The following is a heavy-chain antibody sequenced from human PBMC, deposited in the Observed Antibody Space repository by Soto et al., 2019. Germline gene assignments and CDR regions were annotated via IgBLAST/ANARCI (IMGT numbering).Heavy chain of an antibody. J-gene: IGHJ4*02. CDR1: GFTFSTYA. Sequence: EVQLLESGGGLVQPGGSLRLSCAASGFTFSTYAMNWVRQAPGKGLEWVSSISGQRRSTYSADSVQGRFTISRDNSKDTVYLQMNSLRGEATAIYFCARGGSSTWSDYFDSWGQGTLVTVSS. V-gene: IGHV3-23*01. D-gene: IGHD3-16*01. CDR3: ARGGSSTWSDYFDS. CDR2: ISGQRRST.